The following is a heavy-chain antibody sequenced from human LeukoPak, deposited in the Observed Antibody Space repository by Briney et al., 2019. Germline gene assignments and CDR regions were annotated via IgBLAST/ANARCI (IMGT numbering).Heavy chain of an antibody. D-gene: IGHD3-3*01. CDR2: ISYDGSNK. V-gene: IGHV3-30*18. CDR3: AKLTAIFGVEDY. J-gene: IGHJ4*02. Sequence: GRSLRLSCAASGFTFSSYGMHWVRQAPGKGLEWVAVISYDGSNKYYADSVKGRFTISRDNSKNTLYLQMNSLRAEDTAMYYCAKLTAIFGVEDYWGQGTLVTVSS. CDR1: GFTFSSYG.